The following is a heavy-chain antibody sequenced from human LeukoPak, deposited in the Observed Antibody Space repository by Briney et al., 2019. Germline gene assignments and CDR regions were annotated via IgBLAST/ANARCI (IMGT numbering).Heavy chain of an antibody. V-gene: IGHV4-4*07. CDR2: IYTSGST. J-gene: IGHJ5*02. CDR3: ARDREAVANWGYHWFDP. Sequence: PSETLSLTCTVSGGSISSYYWSWIRQPAGKGLEWIGRIYTSGSTNYNPSLNSRVTMSVDTSKNQFSLKLSSVTAADTAVYYCARDREAVANWGYHWFDPWGQGTLVTVSS. D-gene: IGHD7-27*01. CDR1: GGSISSYY.